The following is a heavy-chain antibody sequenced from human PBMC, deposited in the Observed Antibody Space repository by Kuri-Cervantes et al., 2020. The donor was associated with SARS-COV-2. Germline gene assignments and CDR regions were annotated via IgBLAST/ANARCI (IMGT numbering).Heavy chain of an antibody. CDR1: GYTFTSYD. V-gene: IGHV1-8*03. CDR3: ARGLTLEGDSYGYHY. D-gene: IGHD5-18*01. Sequence: ASVKVSCKASGYTFTSYDINWVRRATGQGLEWMGWMNPNSGNTGYAQKFQGRVTITRNTSISTAYMELSSLRSEDKAVYYCARGLTLEGDSYGYHYWGQGTLVTVSS. CDR2: MNPNSGNT. J-gene: IGHJ4*02.